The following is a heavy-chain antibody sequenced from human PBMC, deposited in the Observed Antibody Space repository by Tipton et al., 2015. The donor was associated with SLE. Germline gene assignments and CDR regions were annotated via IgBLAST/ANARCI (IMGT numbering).Heavy chain of an antibody. V-gene: IGHV3-30*04. D-gene: IGHD3-3*01. Sequence: SLRLSCAASGFTFSSYAMHWVRQAPGKGLEWVAVISYDGSNKYYADSVKGRFTISRDNSKNTLYLQMNSLRAEDTAVYYCAKRFWSGFIDYWGQGTLVTISS. CDR2: ISYDGSNK. CDR1: GFTFSSYA. CDR3: AKRFWSGFIDY. J-gene: IGHJ4*02.